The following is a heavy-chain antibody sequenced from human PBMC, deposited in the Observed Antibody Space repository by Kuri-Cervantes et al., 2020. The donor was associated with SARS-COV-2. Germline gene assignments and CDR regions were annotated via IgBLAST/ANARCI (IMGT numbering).Heavy chain of an antibody. D-gene: IGHD3-3*01. CDR3: ARAAPYYDFWSGYSSTAGSYGMGV. V-gene: IGHV4-59*12. CDR2: IYYSGST. J-gene: IGHJ6*02. CDR1: GGSISSYY. Sequence: SETLSLTCTVSGGSISSYYWSWIRQPPGKGLEWIGYIYYSGSTNYNPSLKSRVTISVDTSKNQFSLKLSSVTAADTAVYYCARAAPYYDFWSGYSSTAGSYGMGVWGQGTTVTVSS.